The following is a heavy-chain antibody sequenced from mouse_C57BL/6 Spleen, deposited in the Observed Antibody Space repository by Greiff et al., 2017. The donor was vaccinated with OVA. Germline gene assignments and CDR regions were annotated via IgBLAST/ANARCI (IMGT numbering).Heavy chain of an antibody. CDR3: ARDRDDYGFAY. J-gene: IGHJ3*01. CDR2: ISDGGSYT. V-gene: IGHV5-4*01. CDR1: GFTFSSYA. Sequence: EVQGVESGGGLVKPGGSLKLSCAASGFTFSSYAMSWVRQTPEKRLEWVATISDGGSYTYYPDNVKGRFTISRDNAKNNLYLQMSHLKSEDTAMYYCARDRDDYGFAYWGQGTLVTVSA. D-gene: IGHD2-4*01.